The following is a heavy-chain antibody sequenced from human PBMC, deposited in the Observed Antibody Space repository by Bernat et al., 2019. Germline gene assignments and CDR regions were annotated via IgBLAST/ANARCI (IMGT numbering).Heavy chain of an antibody. CDR3: VRDPNRRLDY. CDR2: INIDGTTT. Sequence: EGQLAESGGVLFKPGGSLGLSCAAPGFTFLDNWMNWSRKAPGKDPVWVSRINIDGTTTNYAESVKGRFTMSRDNAKNTVYLQMNSLRAEDTAVYYCVRDPNRRLDYWGQGTQVTVSP. J-gene: IGHJ4*02. D-gene: IGHD2-21*02. V-gene: IGHV3-74*01. CDR1: GFTFLDNW.